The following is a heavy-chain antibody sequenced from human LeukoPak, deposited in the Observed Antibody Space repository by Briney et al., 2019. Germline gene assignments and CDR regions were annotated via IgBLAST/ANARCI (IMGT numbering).Heavy chain of an antibody. V-gene: IGHV1-3*01. Sequence: ASVKVSCKASGGTFSSYAISWVRQAPGQRLEWMGWINAGNGNTKYSQKFQGRVTITRDTSASTAYMELSSLRSEDTAVYYCARVRGYSYGLCYWGQGTLVTVSS. J-gene: IGHJ4*02. CDR3: ARVRGYSYGLCY. CDR1: GGTFSSYA. D-gene: IGHD5-18*01. CDR2: INAGNGNT.